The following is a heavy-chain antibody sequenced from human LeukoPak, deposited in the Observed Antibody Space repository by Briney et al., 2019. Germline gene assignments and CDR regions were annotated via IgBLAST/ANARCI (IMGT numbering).Heavy chain of an antibody. CDR1: GFPFSTYS. CDR3: ARDKGNDYGTYDN. J-gene: IGHJ4*02. Sequence: GGSLRLSCAASGFPFSTYSMHWVRQTPGKGLEWVSYSSNSGRAIYYADSVRGRFTMSRDNAKNSLFLQMDSLRDEDTAVYYCARDKGNDYGTYDNWGQGTLVTVSS. CDR2: SSNSGRAI. V-gene: IGHV3-48*02. D-gene: IGHD4-17*01.